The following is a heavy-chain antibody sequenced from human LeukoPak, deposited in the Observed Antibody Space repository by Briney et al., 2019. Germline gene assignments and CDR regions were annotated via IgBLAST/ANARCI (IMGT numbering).Heavy chain of an antibody. CDR1: GDSVSSNGAA. J-gene: IGHJ4*02. Sequence: QTLSVTCAISGDSVSSNGAAWNWTRHSPSRGLEWLGRTYYRSEWYNDYAVSVRGRITINPDTSKNQFSLQLNSVTPEDTAVYYCVRDGEGGLDYFDHWGQGTLVTVSS. CDR3: VRDGEGGLDYFDH. D-gene: IGHD3-16*01. V-gene: IGHV6-1*01. CDR2: TYYRSEWYN.